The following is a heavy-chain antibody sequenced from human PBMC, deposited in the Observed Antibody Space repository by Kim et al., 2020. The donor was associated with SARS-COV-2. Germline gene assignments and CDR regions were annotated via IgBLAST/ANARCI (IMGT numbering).Heavy chain of an antibody. Sequence: ASVKVSCKVSGYTLTELSMHWVRQAPGKGLEWMGGFDPEDGETIYAQKFQGRVTMTEDTSTDTAYMELSSLRSEDTAVYYCATGVVVLGTPVYYDYYYGMDVWGEGTRLTVSS. CDR1: GYTLTELS. CDR3: ATGVVVLGTPVYYDYYYGMDV. V-gene: IGHV1-24*01. J-gene: IGHJ6*01. CDR2: FDPEDGET. D-gene: IGHD2-2*01.